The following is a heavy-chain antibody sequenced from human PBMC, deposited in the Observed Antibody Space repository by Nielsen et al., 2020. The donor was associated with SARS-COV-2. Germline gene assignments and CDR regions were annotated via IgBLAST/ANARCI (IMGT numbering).Heavy chain of an antibody. D-gene: IGHD3-9*01. V-gene: IGHV4-59*01. CDR3: ARGTINYDILTGYYSVFDY. CDR2: IYYSGST. Sequence: SETLSLTCTVSGGSISSYYWSWIRQPPGKGLEWIGYIYYSGSTNYNPSLKSRVTISVDTSKNQFSLKLSSVTAADTAVYYCARGTINYDILTGYYSVFDYGGQGTLVTVSS. J-gene: IGHJ4*02. CDR1: GGSISSYY.